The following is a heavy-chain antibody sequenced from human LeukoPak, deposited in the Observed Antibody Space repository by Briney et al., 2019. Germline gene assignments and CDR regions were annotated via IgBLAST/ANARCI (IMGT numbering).Heavy chain of an antibody. CDR3: ARWRGLQSEFDC. CDR2: IGLDGAQK. D-gene: IGHD5-24*01. CDR1: GFTSSSHS. J-gene: IGHJ4*02. Sequence: GGSLRLSCAPSGFTSSSHSMGWVRQAPGKGLDCVATIGLDGAQKDFVDSVKGRFTLSRDNAKNSLFLEMNRLRVEDTAVYYCARWRGLQSEFDCWGQGTLVSVSS. V-gene: IGHV3-7*01.